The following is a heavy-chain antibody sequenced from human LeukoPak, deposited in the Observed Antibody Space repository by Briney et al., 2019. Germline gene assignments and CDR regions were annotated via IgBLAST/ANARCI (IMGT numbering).Heavy chain of an antibody. J-gene: IGHJ4*02. CDR2: IKQDGSEK. V-gene: IGHV3-7*01. D-gene: IGHD1-26*01. CDR1: GFTFSNAW. CDR3: ARRGGSYSPFGY. Sequence: PGGSLRLSCAASGFTFSNAWMSWVRQAPGKGLEWVANIKQDGSEKYYVDSVKGRFTISRDNTKNSLYLQMDSLRAEDTAVYYCARRGGSYSPFGYWGQGTLVTVSS.